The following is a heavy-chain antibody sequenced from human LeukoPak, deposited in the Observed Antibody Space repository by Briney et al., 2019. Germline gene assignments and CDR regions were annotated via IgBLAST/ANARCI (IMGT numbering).Heavy chain of an antibody. V-gene: IGHV1-18*01. CDR2: ISAYNGNT. D-gene: IGHD3-3*01. CDR3: ARYGPYYDFWSGYLDPDFDY. J-gene: IGHJ4*02. CDR1: GYTFTSYG. Sequence: GASVKVSCKASGYTFTSYGISWVRQAPGQGLEWMGWISAYNGNTNYAQKLQGRVTMTTDTSTSTAYMELRSLRSDDTAVYYCARYGPYYDFWSGYLDPDFDYWGQGTLVTVSS.